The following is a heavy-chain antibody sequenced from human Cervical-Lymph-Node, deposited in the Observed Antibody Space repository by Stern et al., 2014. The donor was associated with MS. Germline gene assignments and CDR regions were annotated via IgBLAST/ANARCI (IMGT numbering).Heavy chain of an antibody. Sequence: EVKLVESGGGLVQPGRSLRLYCADSGFTFDDYAMQWGRQAPGKGLEWVSGINWNSFIVGYANSVKVRFTISRDIAKISLYLQMNSLRGDDTALYYCAKGSGGSGYYPVALDYWGQGTLVTVSS. CDR2: INWNSFIV. CDR1: GFTFDDYA. CDR3: AKGSGGSGYYPVALDY. V-gene: IGHV3-9*01. D-gene: IGHD3-3*01. J-gene: IGHJ4*02.